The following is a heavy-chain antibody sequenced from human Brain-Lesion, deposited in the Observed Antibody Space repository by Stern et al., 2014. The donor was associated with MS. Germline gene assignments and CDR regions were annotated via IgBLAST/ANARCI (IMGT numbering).Heavy chain of an antibody. V-gene: IGHV4-31*03. J-gene: IGHJ4*02. D-gene: IGHD3-3*01. CDR3: ARVTEFLRFFYPDY. CDR1: GGAVSSGDRY. Sequence: QMQLVESGPGLVKPSQTLSLTCTVSGGAVSSGDRYWSWIRQHPEKGLEWIWYISYSGNTYYNPSLESRVTISMDRSKNQFSLKLRSVTAADTAVYYCARVTEFLRFFYPDYWGQGIRVTVSS. CDR2: ISYSGNT.